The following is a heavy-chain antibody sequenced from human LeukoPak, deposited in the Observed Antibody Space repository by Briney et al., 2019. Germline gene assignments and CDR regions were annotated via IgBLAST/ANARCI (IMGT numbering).Heavy chain of an antibody. CDR3: ARAYCSGGACPNWFDP. J-gene: IGHJ5*02. CDR1: GYTFTSYY. D-gene: IGHD2-15*01. Sequence: ASVKVSCKASGYTFTSYYMHWVRPAPGQGLEWMGIINPSGGTTGYAQKFQGRVTMTRDTSTSTVYMELSSLRSDDTAVYYCARAYCSGGACPNWFDPWGQGTLVTVSS. CDR2: INPSGGTT. V-gene: IGHV1-46*01.